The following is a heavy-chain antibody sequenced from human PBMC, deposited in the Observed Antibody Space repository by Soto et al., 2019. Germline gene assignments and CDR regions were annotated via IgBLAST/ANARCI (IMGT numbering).Heavy chain of an antibody. CDR3: AKEAIVATIIPQYFDY. CDR2: ISGSGGST. Sequence: GGSLRLSCAASGFTFSSYAMSWVRQAPGKGLEWVSAISGSGGSTYHADSVKGRFTISRDNSKNTLYLQMNSLRAEDTAVYYCAKEAIVATIIPQYFDYWGQGTLVTVSS. D-gene: IGHD5-12*01. CDR1: GFTFSSYA. V-gene: IGHV3-23*01. J-gene: IGHJ4*02.